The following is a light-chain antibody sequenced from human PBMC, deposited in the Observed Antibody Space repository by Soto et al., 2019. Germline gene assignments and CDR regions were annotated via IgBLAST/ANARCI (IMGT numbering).Light chain of an antibody. V-gene: IGKV1-12*01. Sequence: DIQMTQSPSSVSASVGHTVTILCRARQGISSWLAWYQQKPGKAPKLLISGASNLQSGVPSRFSGSGSGTDYTLTISGLHPEDFATYYCQQTNSFPHTFGQGTKLEI. CDR2: GAS. CDR1: QGISSW. CDR3: QQTNSFPHT. J-gene: IGKJ2*01.